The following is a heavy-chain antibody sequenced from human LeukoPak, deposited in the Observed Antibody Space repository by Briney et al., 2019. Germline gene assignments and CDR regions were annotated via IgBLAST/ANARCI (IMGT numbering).Heavy chain of an antibody. CDR2: IYYSGTT. V-gene: IGHV4-59*08. CDR1: GDSISSYS. CDR3: ARQFYSSGWYADY. D-gene: IGHD6-19*01. Sequence: SETLSLTCTVSGDSISSYSWTWIRQPPGKGLEWIGSIYYSGTTYKKPSLKSRVTISVDTSKNQFSLKLNSVTAADTAVYYCARQFYSSGWYADYWGQGNLVTVSS. J-gene: IGHJ4*02.